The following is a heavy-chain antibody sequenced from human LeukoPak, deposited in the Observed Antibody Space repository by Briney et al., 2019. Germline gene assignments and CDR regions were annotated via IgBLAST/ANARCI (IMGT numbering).Heavy chain of an antibody. Sequence: SETLSLTCTVSGGSISSYYWSWIRQPPGEGLEWIGYIYYSGSTDYNPSLKSRVTILVDTSKNQFSLKLSSVTAADTAVYYCARERLTGGMDVWGQGTTVTVSS. CDR2: IYYSGST. CDR1: GGSISSYY. CDR3: ARERLTGGMDV. D-gene: IGHD3-16*01. J-gene: IGHJ6*02. V-gene: IGHV4-59*12.